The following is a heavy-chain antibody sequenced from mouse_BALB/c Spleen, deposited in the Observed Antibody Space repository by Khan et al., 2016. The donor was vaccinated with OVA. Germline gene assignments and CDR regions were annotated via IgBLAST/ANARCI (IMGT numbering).Heavy chain of an antibody. J-gene: IGHJ2*01. CDR2: INPTTGYT. CDR3: ARRGLRWDFDY. V-gene: IGHV1-7*01. Sequence: QVRLQQSGAELAKPGASVKMSCKASGYTFINYWMNWVKQRPGQGLEWIGYINPTTGYTEYTLKFKDKATLTADKSSSTAHMQLSSLTSEDSAVYDCARRGLRWDFDYWGQGTTLTVSS. CDR1: GYTFINYW. D-gene: IGHD1-1*01.